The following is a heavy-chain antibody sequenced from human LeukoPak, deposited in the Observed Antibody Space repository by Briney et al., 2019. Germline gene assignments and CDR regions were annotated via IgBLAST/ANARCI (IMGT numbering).Heavy chain of an antibody. CDR3: ARQGYCSSTSCYADYYYYGMDV. D-gene: IGHD2-2*01. V-gene: IGHV1-18*04. CDR2: ISAYNGNT. Sequence: ASVKVSCKASGYTFTSYYMHWVRQAPGQGLEWMGWISAYNGNTNYAQKLQGRVTMTTDTSTSTAYMELRSLRSDDTAVYYCARQGYCSSTSCYADYYYYGMDVWGQGTTVTVSS. J-gene: IGHJ6*02. CDR1: GYTFTSYY.